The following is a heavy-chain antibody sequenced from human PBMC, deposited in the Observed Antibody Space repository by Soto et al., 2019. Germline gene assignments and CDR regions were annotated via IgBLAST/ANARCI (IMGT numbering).Heavy chain of an antibody. CDR2: IYSSGST. CDR1: GGSISNYY. Sequence: QVQLQESGPGLVKPSETLSLTCAVSGGSISNYYWTWFRQPPGKGLEWIAYIYSSGSTSYNPSLKSRVTIPIPTSKNQFSLNVNSLTAADTAVYYCARVTSSPHSGYFDYWGQGALITVAP. J-gene: IGHJ4*02. CDR3: ARVTSSPHSGYFDY. V-gene: IGHV4-59*01. D-gene: IGHD6-13*01.